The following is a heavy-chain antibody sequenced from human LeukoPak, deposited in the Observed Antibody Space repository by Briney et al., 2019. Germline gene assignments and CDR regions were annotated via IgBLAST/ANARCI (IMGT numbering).Heavy chain of an antibody. V-gene: IGHV3-30*02. J-gene: IGHJ4*02. CDR2: IRADGSDK. Sequence: PVGSLRLSCAASVFIFLTYGMHCGRQAPGKGLWWVAFIRADGSDKSYADSVMGRCTISRDNSKNTLYLQMNTLRAQDTAVYYCGKPDSSYDYWGQGTLVTVSS. CDR1: VFIFLTYG. CDR3: GKPDSSYDY. D-gene: IGHD3-22*01.